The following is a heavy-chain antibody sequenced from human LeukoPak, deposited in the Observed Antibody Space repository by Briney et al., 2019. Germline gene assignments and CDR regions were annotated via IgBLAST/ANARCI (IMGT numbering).Heavy chain of an antibody. Sequence: SETLSLTCSVSSGSISSGSYYWSWIRQPAGKGLEWIGRIYTSGSTNNNPSLKSRVTIAVDTSKNQFSLKLSSVTAADTAVYYCARGGAGIAFYYYYMDVWGKGTTVTVSS. CDR2: IYTSGST. CDR1: SGSISSGSYY. D-gene: IGHD6-13*01. CDR3: ARGGAGIAFYYYYMDV. J-gene: IGHJ6*03. V-gene: IGHV4-61*02.